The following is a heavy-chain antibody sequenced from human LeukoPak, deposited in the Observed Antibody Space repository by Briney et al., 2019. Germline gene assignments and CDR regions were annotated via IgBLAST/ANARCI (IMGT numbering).Heavy chain of an antibody. V-gene: IGHV3-23*01. CDR2: ISGSGGST. J-gene: IGHJ4*02. CDR3: AKEQQLWLLGYFDY. Sequence: GGSLRLSWAASGFTFSSYPMSWVRQAPGKGLEWVSTISGSGGSTDYAESVKGRFTISRDNSKHTLYLQMNSLRAEDTAVYYCAKEQQLWLLGYFDYWGQGALVTVSS. D-gene: IGHD5-18*01. CDR1: GFTFSSYP.